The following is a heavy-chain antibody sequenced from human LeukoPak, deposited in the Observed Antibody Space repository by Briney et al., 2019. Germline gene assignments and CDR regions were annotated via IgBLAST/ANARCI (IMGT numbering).Heavy chain of an antibody. CDR1: GFSFNTYW. CDR2: IKQDGSES. J-gene: IGHJ4*02. D-gene: IGHD3-22*01. CDR3: ARSTWEYYDTLLFDY. V-gene: IGHV3-7*01. Sequence: GGSLRLSCAASGFSFNTYWMSWVRQAPGKGLEWVANIKQDGSESYYVHSVKGRLTISRDNAKNSLYLQTSSLRDEDTAVYYCARSTWEYYDTLLFDYWGQGTLVTVSS.